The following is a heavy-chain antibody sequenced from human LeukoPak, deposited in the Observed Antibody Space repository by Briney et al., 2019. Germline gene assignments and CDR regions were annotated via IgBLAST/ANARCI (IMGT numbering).Heavy chain of an antibody. Sequence: SETLSLTCTVSGGSISSYYWSWVRPPPGEGLEWVGDIYYSGSTNYNPSLTSRVTISVDTSKKQFSLKLSLVTAADTVVYYCARHGWFGELLYGCFDPWGQGTLVTVSS. CDR1: GGSISSYY. CDR2: IYYSGST. J-gene: IGHJ5*02. CDR3: ARHGWFGELLYGCFDP. D-gene: IGHD3-10*01. V-gene: IGHV4-59*08.